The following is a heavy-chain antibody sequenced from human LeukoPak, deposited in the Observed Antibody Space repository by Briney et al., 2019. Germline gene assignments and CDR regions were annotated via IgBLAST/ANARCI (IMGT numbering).Heavy chain of an antibody. CDR2: ISAYNGNT. J-gene: IGHJ4*02. CDR1: GYTFTSYG. Sequence: GASVKVSCKASGYTFTSYGISWVRQAPGQGLEWMGWISAYNGNTNYAQKLQGRVTMTTDTSTSTAYMELRSLRSDDTAVYYCARDLPSITMVRGVIIPTPTNGYWGQGTLVTVSS. V-gene: IGHV1-18*01. CDR3: ARDLPSITMVRGVIIPTPTNGY. D-gene: IGHD3-10*01.